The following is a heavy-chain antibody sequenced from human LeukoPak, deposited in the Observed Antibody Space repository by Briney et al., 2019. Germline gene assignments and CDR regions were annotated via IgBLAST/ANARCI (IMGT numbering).Heavy chain of an antibody. CDR3: AKGGIQLWSGFDY. V-gene: IGHV3-21*01. CDR1: GFTFSSYS. J-gene: IGHJ4*02. D-gene: IGHD5-18*01. CDR2: ISSSSSYI. Sequence: PGGSLRLSCAASGFTFSSYSMNWVRQAPGKGLEWVSSISSSSSYIYYADSVKGRFTISRDNAKNSLYLQMNSLRAEDPDVYYRAKGGIQLWSGFDYWGQGTLVTVSS.